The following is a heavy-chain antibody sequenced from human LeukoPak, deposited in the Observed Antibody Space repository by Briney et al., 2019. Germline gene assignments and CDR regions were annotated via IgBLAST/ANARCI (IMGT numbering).Heavy chain of an antibody. Sequence: ASVKVSCKPSRYTFSGYYLHRVRQAPGQGLEWMGWINPNTGATIYAEKFQGRVTMTRDTSIDTAYMEMRSQRSDDTAVYYCARDRVGSGWPRPWWSEFWGQGTLITVSS. V-gene: IGHV1-2*02. CDR1: RYTFSGYY. D-gene: IGHD6-19*01. CDR3: ARDRVGSGWPRPWWSEF. J-gene: IGHJ4*02. CDR2: INPNTGAT.